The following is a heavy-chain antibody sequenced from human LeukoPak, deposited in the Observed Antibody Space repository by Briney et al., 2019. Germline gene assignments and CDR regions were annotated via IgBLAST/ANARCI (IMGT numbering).Heavy chain of an antibody. CDR2: ISYDGSNK. J-gene: IGHJ3*02. CDR3: ARGLAFDI. CDR1: GFTFSSYA. Sequence: GGSLRLSCAASGFTFSSYAMHWVRQAPGKGLEWVAVISYDGSNKYYADSVKGRFTISRDNPKNTLYLQMNSLRAEDTAVYYCARGLAFDIWGQGTMVTVSS. V-gene: IGHV3-30-3*01.